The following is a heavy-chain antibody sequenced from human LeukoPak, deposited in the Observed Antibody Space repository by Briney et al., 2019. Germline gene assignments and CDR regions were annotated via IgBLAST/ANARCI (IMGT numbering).Heavy chain of an antibody. V-gene: IGHV1-18*01. CDR1: GYTFTSYG. CDR2: ISAYNGNT. Sequence: GASVKVSCKTYGYTFTSYGISWVRQAPGQGLEWMGWISAYNGNTNYAQKLQGRVTMTTDTSTSTAYMELRSLRSDDTAVYYCARDATYYDFWSGYYTDWGQGTLVTVSS. CDR3: ARDATYYDFWSGYYTD. D-gene: IGHD3-3*01. J-gene: IGHJ4*02.